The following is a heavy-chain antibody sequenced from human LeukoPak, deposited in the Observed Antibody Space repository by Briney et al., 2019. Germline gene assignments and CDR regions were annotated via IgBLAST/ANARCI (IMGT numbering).Heavy chain of an antibody. Sequence: PSETLSLTCAVYGGSFSGYYWSWIRQPPGKGLEWIGEINHSGSTNYNPSLKSRVTISVDTSKNQFSLKLSSVTAADTAVYYCAGSYTEYYFDYWGQGTLVTVSS. V-gene: IGHV4-34*01. D-gene: IGHD1-26*01. CDR3: AGSYTEYYFDY. CDR1: GGSFSGYY. CDR2: INHSGST. J-gene: IGHJ4*02.